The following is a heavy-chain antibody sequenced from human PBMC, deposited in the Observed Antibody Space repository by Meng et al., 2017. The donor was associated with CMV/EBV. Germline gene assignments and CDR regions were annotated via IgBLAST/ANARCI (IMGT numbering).Heavy chain of an antibody. D-gene: IGHD3/OR15-3a*01. CDR3: VAGLETQEYYFDY. J-gene: IGHJ4*02. Sequence: GESLKISCAASGFTFSSYSMNWVRQAPGKGLEWVSYISSSSSTIYYADSVKGRFTISRDNAKNSLYLQMNSLRAEDTAVYYCVAGLETQEYYFDYWGQGTLVTVSS. V-gene: IGHV3-48*04. CDR1: GFTFSSYS. CDR2: ISSSSSTI.